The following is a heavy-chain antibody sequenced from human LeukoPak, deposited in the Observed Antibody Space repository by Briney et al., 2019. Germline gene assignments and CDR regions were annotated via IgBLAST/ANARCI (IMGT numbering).Heavy chain of an antibody. D-gene: IGHD3-10*01. J-gene: IGHJ3*02. CDR3: AKDIRNRMVRGGPGAFDI. Sequence: DPGGSLRLSCAASRFTFSSYGIHWVRQAPGKGLEWVAFIRSDGSTEYYADSVKGRFTISIDTSKNTLYLQMNSLKVEDTAEYYCAKDIRNRMVRGGPGAFDIWGQGTMVTVSS. CDR2: IRSDGSTE. V-gene: IGHV3-30*02. CDR1: RFTFSSYG.